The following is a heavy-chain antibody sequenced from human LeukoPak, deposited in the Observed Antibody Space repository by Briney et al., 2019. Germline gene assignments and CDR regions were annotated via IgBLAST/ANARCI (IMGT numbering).Heavy chain of an antibody. D-gene: IGHD3-16*01. CDR2: ISSSSSYI. V-gene: IGHV3-21*01. CDR3: ARDWGSRGKFDI. Sequence: PGGSLRLSCAASGFTFSSYSMNRVRQAPGKGLEWVSSISSSSSYIYYADSVKGRFTISRDNAKNSLYLQMNSLRAEDTAVYYCARDWGSRGKFDIWGQGTMVTVSS. CDR1: GFTFSSYS. J-gene: IGHJ3*02.